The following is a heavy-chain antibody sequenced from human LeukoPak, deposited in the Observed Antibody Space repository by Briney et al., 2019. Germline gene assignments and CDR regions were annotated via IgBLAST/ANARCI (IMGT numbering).Heavy chain of an antibody. CDR2: LHPADSDT. V-gene: IGHV5-51*01. J-gene: IGHJ5*01. D-gene: IGHD3-16*01. Sequence: HGESLKIPCKVSGYSFSNNWIGWVRQLPGEGLEWMGILHPADSDTRYNPSFGGQVTFSADKSISTAYLQWTSVKASDTAMYYCAKQGDGGLFDSWGQGTLVTVSS. CDR3: AKQGDGGLFDS. CDR1: GYSFSNNW.